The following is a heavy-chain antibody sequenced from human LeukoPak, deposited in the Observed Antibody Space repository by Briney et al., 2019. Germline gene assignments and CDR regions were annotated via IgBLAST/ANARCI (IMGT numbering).Heavy chain of an antibody. CDR1: GYTFTSYG. D-gene: IGHD6-13*01. J-gene: IGHJ5*02. CDR3: ARAAAAGTRYWFDP. Sequence: ASVKVSCKASGYTFTSYGISWVRQAPGQGLEWMGWISAYNGDTNYAQKLQGRVTMTTDTSTSTAYMELRSLRSDDTAVYYCARAAAAGTRYWFDPWGQGTLVTVSS. V-gene: IGHV1-18*01. CDR2: ISAYNGDT.